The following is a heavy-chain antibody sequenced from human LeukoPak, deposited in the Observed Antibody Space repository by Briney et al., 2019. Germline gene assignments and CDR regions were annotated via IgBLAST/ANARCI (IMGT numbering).Heavy chain of an antibody. Sequence: GGSLRLSCAASGHTFSSYPLHWVRWAPGKGVDWVTLISYDGSKIYYADSVKGRFTISRDNSKSTLYLQMNSLRAEDTAVYYCARESGWGPPHAFDFWGQGTMVTVSS. J-gene: IGHJ3*01. CDR2: ISYDGSKI. V-gene: IGHV3-30-3*01. D-gene: IGHD3-3*01. CDR3: ARESGWGPPHAFDF. CDR1: GHTFSSYP.